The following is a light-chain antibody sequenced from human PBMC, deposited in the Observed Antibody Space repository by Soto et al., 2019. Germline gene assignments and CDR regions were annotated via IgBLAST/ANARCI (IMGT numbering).Light chain of an antibody. Sequence: DNVLTQSPDSLAVPLGERASFNCTPSQRVLYSTTNRHSLAWYQQKPGQSPKLLIQWEYTRQDGLPERFSGSGSGTDFTLIISSLQAEDVAVYYFQQYYRAPFNFGPGTRVEIK. V-gene: IGKV4-1*01. CDR2: WEY. J-gene: IGKJ3*01. CDR3: QQYYRAPFN. CDR1: QRVLYSTTNRHS.